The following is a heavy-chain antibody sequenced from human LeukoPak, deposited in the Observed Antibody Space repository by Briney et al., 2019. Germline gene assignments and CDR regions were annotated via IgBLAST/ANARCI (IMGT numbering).Heavy chain of an antibody. V-gene: IGHV1-69*05. CDR2: IIPIFGTA. D-gene: IGHD3-9*01. CDR1: GGTFSSYA. CDR3: ARTLVYGPQGYFDY. J-gene: IGHJ4*02. Sequence: SVKVSCKASGGTFSSYAISWVRQAPGQGLEWMGGIIPIFGTANYAQKFQGRVTITTDESTSTAYMELSNLRSEDTAVYYCARTLVYGPQGYFDYWGQGTLVTVSS.